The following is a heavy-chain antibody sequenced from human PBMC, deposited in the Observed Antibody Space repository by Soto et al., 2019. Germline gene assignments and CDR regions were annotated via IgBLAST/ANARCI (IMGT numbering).Heavy chain of an antibody. CDR1: DGCVSSSSYY. D-gene: IGHD1-26*01. CDR3: ARQIVGATDY. CDR2: IYYSGST. J-gene: IGHJ4*02. V-gene: IGHV4-39*01. Sequence: TPSLTCTVYDGCVSSSSYYWGWIRQPPGKGLEWIGSIYYSGSTYYNPSLKSRVTISVDTSKNQFSLKLSSVTAAHTAVYYSARQIVGATDYWGQGTLVTVSS.